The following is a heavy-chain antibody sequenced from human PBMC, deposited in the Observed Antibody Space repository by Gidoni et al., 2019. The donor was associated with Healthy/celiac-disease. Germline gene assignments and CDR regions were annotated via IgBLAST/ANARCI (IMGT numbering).Heavy chain of an antibody. CDR1: GGSFSGYY. CDR2: INHSGST. D-gene: IGHD3-10*01. Sequence: QVQLQQWGAGLLKPSETLSLTCAVYGGSFSGYYWSWIRQPPGKGLEWIGEINHSGSTNYNPSLKSRVTISVDTSKNQFSLKLSSVTAADTAVYYCARAYRGRFRPPPLYYYYMDVWGKGTTVTVSS. CDR3: ARAYRGRFRPPPLYYYYMDV. V-gene: IGHV4-34*01. J-gene: IGHJ6*03.